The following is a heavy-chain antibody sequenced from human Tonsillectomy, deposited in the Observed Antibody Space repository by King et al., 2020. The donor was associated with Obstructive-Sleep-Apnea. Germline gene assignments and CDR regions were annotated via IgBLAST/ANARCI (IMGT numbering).Heavy chain of an antibody. CDR1: GFTGSSHY. D-gene: IGHD5-18*01. V-gene: IGHV3-53*04. CDR2: IYSGGNT. Sequence: VQLVESGGDLVQPGGSLRLSCSASGFTGSSHYMSLVRQAPGKGLEWVSVIYSGGNTYYADSVKGRFTLSRHNSKNTLFLQMNSLRTEDTAVYYCVRGWDTAVDTYYGMDVWGQGTTVTVSS. CDR3: VRGWDTAVDTYYGMDV. J-gene: IGHJ6*02.